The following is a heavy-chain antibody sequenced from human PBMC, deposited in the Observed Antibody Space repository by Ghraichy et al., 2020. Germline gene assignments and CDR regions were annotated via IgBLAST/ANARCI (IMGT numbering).Heavy chain of an antibody. D-gene: IGHD2-8*01. Sequence: ASVKVSCKVSGYTLTELSMHWVRQAPGKGLEWMGGFDPEDGETIYAQKFQGRVTMTEDISTDTAYMELSSLRSEDTAVYYCATDRGHCTNGVCYIDYYYYGMDVWGQGITFTVSS. CDR1: GYTLTELS. CDR2: FDPEDGET. CDR3: ATDRGHCTNGVCYIDYYYYGMDV. V-gene: IGHV1-24*01. J-gene: IGHJ6*02.